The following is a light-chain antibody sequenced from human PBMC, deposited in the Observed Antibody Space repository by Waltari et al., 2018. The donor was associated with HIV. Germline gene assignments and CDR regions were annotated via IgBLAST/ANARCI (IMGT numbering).Light chain of an antibody. Sequence: QSALTQPPSASGSPGQSVTLSCTGTHSDIGTYDYVSWYQQHPGKAPKLVISEFTKRPSGVSYRFSGSQSGNTAFLTVSGLQAEDEADYYCSSFANRDGFYVRFGGGTRLTVL. CDR2: EFT. CDR1: HSDIGTYDY. CDR3: SSFANRDGFYVR. J-gene: IGLJ2*01. V-gene: IGLV2-8*01.